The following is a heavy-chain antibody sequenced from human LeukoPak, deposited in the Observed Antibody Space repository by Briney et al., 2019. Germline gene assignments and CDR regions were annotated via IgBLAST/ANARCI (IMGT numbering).Heavy chain of an antibody. J-gene: IGHJ4*01. Sequence: PGRSLRLSCGACVFTFSSYGMHGVRQATGKVLEWVTVLSYDGSNQYYADTVKGRYTIPRDNSKNTLYLQMNSLRAEDTAVYYCAKDRLGALYYYDSSGYYRFDYWGQGTLVTVSS. CDR2: LSYDGSNQ. CDR1: VFTFSSYG. V-gene: IGHV3-30*18. CDR3: AKDRLGALYYYDSSGYYRFDY. D-gene: IGHD3-22*01.